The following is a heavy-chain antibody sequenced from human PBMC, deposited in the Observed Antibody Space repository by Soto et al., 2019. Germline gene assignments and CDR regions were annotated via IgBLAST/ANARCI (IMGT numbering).Heavy chain of an antibody. CDR1: GGTFSSYA. CDR3: ARDSGYCSGGSCYYFDY. V-gene: IGHV1-69*01. D-gene: IGHD2-15*01. Sequence: QVQLVQSGAEVKKPGSSVKVSCKASGGTFSSYAISWVRQAPGQGLEWMGGIIPIFGTANYAQKFQGRVTITADEATSTAYMELSSLRSEDTAVYYCARDSGYCSGGSCYYFDYWGQGTLVTVSS. CDR2: IIPIFGTA. J-gene: IGHJ4*02.